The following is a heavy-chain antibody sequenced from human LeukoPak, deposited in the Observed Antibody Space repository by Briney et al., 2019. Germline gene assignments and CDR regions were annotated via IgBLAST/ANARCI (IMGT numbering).Heavy chain of an antibody. Sequence: GGSLRLSCAASGFTFSSYGMHWVRQAPGKGLEWVAVIWYDGSNKYYADSVKGRFTISRDNSKNTLYLQMNSLRAEDTAVYYCARSRAAGNNNWFDPWGQGTLVTVSS. CDR2: IWYDGSNK. J-gene: IGHJ5*02. D-gene: IGHD6-13*01. CDR1: GFTFSSYG. CDR3: ARSRAAGNNNWFDP. V-gene: IGHV3-33*01.